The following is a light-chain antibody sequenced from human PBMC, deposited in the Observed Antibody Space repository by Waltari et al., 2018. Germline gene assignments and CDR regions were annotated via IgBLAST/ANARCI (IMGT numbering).Light chain of an antibody. CDR3: QQYHSSPLT. Sequence: DIVMTQSPESLAVSLGERATINCKSSQSVLYSSNNKNYLGWYQQKPGQHPKLLISWASTRESGVPDRFSGSGSGTDFTLTISSLQAEDVAVYYCQQYHSSPLTFGGGTKVEIK. V-gene: IGKV4-1*01. CDR2: WAS. CDR1: QSVLYSSNNKNY. J-gene: IGKJ4*01.